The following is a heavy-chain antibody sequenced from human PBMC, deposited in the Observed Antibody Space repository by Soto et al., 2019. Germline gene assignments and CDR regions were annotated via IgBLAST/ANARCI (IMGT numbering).Heavy chain of an antibody. D-gene: IGHD3-22*01. CDR1: GFTFSSYA. CDR2: ISYDGSNK. V-gene: IGHV3-30-3*01. CDR3: ARSSGYYSFDY. J-gene: IGHJ4*02. Sequence: GGSLRLSCAASGFTFSSYAMHWVRQAPGKGLEWVAVISYDGSNKYYADSVKGRFTISRDNSKNTLYLQMNSLRAEDTAVYYCARSSGYYSFDYWGQGTPVTVSS.